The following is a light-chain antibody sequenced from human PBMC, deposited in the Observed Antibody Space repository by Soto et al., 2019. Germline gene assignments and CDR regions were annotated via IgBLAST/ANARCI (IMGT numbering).Light chain of an antibody. V-gene: IGKV3-11*01. CDR1: QSISSS. CDR3: QQRSNWPRT. CDR2: DAF. J-gene: IGKJ1*01. Sequence: EIVLTQSPATLSLSPGERATLSCRASQSISSSLAWYQQKPGQPPRLLLYDAFNRATGIPARFSGSGSGTEFTLTISSLEAADFAVYYCQQRSNWPRTFGQGTKVEV.